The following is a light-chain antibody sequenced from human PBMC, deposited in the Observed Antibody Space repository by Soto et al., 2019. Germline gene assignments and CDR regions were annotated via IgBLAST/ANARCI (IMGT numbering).Light chain of an antibody. CDR1: QSIGTA. CDR2: DTS. Sequence: EIVLTQSPATLSLSPGERATLSCRASQSIGTALVWYQQMPGQAPRLLIYDTSNRATGIPARFSGSGSGTDFTLTISSLEPEDFAVYYCQQCSTWPSFGGGTKVEIK. CDR3: QQCSTWPS. V-gene: IGKV3-11*01. J-gene: IGKJ4*01.